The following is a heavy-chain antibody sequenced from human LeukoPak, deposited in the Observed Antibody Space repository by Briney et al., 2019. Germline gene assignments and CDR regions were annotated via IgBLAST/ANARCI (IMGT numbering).Heavy chain of an antibody. CDR2: IKSKTDGGTR. V-gene: IGHV3-15*01. CDR3: TTFDYAAFLI. D-gene: IGHD4/OR15-4a*01. J-gene: IGHJ3*02. CDR1: GFTSSNAW. Sequence: GGALRLSCAVSGFTSSNAWMSWVRQAPGKGLEWVGRIKSKTDGGTRDYAPPVKGRFTISRDDSKSTLYLQMNSLKTEDTAVYYCTTFDYAAFLIWGQGTMVTVSS.